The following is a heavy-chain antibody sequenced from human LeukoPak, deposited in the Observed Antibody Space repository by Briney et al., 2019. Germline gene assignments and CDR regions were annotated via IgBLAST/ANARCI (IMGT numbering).Heavy chain of an antibody. V-gene: IGHV4-59*01. CDR3: ARGRKGTNRRGTAYSSGWYPGGLHRYWYFDL. D-gene: IGHD6-19*01. J-gene: IGHJ2*01. CDR2: IYYSGST. CDR1: GGSISSYY. Sequence: TSETLSLTCTVSGGSISSYYWSWIRQPPGKGLEWIGYIYYSGSTNYNPSLKSRVTISVDTSKNQFSLKLSSVTAADTAVYYCARGRKGTNRRGTAYSSGWYPGGLHRYWYFDLWGRGTLVTVSS.